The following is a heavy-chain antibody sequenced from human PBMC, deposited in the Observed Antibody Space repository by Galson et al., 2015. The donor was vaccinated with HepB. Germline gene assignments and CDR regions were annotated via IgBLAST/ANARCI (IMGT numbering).Heavy chain of an antibody. J-gene: IGHJ2*01. CDR1: GFTFSSYS. V-gene: IGHV3-48*02. Sequence: SLRLSCAASGFTFSSYSMNWVRQAPGKGLEWVSYISSSSSTIYYADSVKGRFTISRDNAKNSLYLQMNSLRDEDTAVYYCARVEGKVPFVGLSTRPTNQLGIRGWYFDLWGRGTLVTVSS. CDR3: ARVEGKVPFVGLSTRPTNQLGIRGWYFDL. D-gene: IGHD2-2*01. CDR2: ISSSSSTI.